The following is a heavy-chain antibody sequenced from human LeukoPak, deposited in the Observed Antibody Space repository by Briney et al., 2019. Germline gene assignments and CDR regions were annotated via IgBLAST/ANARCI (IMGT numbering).Heavy chain of an antibody. D-gene: IGHD5-24*01. CDR2: LWSDGSAK. CDR1: GFSLNYYD. CDR3: ARNRDGYSDY. V-gene: IGHV3-33*01. J-gene: IGHJ4*03. Sequence: GKSLRLSCAASGFSLNYYDMVWVRQAPGKGLEWVAVLWSDGSAKYYADFVRGRFAVSRDKSNNTLYLEMNGLRAEDTAAYYCARNRDGYSDYWGQGTQVSVSS.